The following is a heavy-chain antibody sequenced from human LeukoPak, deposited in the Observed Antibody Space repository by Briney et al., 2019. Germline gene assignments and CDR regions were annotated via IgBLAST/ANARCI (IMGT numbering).Heavy chain of an antibody. CDR1: GGSISSSSYY. D-gene: IGHD3-10*01. CDR2: IYYSGST. Sequence: SETLSLTCTVSGGSISSSSYYWGWIRQPPGKGLEWIGSIYYSGSTYYNPSLKSRVTISGDTSKNQFSLRLTSVTAADTAVYFCARPRLLFGSGPILVWGQGTLVTVSS. J-gene: IGHJ4*02. CDR3: ARPRLLFGSGPILV. V-gene: IGHV4-39*07.